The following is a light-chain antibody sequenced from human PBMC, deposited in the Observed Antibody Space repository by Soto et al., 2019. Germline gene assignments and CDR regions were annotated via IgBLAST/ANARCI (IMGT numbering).Light chain of an antibody. CDR2: KVT. V-gene: IGLV2-14*01. J-gene: IGLJ3*02. CDR3: SSYTSRNTRV. CDR1: SSDVGAYKN. Sequence: QSALTQPASVSGSPGQSISISCTGTSSDVGAYKNVSWYQQHPGKAPKLIIFKVTNRPSGVSNRFSGSQSGNTASLTISGLQAEDEANYYCSSYTSRNTRVFGGGTQLTVL.